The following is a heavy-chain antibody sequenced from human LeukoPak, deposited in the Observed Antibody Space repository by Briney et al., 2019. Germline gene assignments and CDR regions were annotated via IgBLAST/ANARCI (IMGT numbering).Heavy chain of an antibody. J-gene: IGHJ4*02. CDR2: ISAGDGTT. D-gene: IGHD3-3*01. Sequence: PGGSLRLSCAASGFTFSRCAMSWVRQAPGKGLELVSAISAGDGTTYYADSVKGRFTISRDNSSDTLYLQMNSLRAEDTAVYYCAKETIRYFDYWGQGTLVTVSS. CDR3: AKETIRYFDY. CDR1: GFTFSRCA. V-gene: IGHV3-23*01.